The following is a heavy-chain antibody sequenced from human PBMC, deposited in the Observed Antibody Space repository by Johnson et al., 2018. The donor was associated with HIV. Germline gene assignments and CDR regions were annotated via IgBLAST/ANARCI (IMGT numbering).Heavy chain of an antibody. CDR2: IYSGGST. CDR1: GFTVSSNY. Sequence: VQLVESGGGLVQPGGSLKLSCAASGFTVSSNYMSWVRQAPGKGLEWVSVIYSGGSTYYAAPVKGRFTISTDDSKNTLYLQMNSLKTEDTAVYYCSTEGVRDGYSVAFDIWGQGTMVTVSS. V-gene: IGHV3-66*01. D-gene: IGHD5-24*01. CDR3: STEGVRDGYSVAFDI. J-gene: IGHJ3*02.